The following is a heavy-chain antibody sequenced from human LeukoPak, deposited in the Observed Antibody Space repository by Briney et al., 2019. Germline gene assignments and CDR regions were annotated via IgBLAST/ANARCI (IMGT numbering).Heavy chain of an antibody. CDR2: IYSGGST. D-gene: IGHD6-19*01. J-gene: IGHJ3*02. CDR1: GFTVSSNY. CDR3: ARGAVAGRGGDAFDI. Sequence: GGSLRLSCAASGFTVSSNYMSWVRQAPGKGLEWVSVIYSGGSTYYADSVKGRFIISRDNSKNTLYLQMNSLRAEDTAVYYCARGAVAGRGGDAFDIWGQGTMVTVSS. V-gene: IGHV3-53*01.